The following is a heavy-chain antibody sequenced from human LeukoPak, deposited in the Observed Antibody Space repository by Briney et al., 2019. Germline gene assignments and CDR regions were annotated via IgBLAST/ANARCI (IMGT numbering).Heavy chain of an antibody. CDR2: IYYSGST. CDR3: ARNYFFSMDV. J-gene: IGHJ6*03. Sequence: SETLSLTCTVSGGSINNGDYYWSWIRQPPGKGLEWIGYIYYSGSTYYIPSLKRRVTISVDTSKNQFSLKLTSVTGADTAVYYCARNYFFSMDVWGKGTTVTVSS. CDR1: GGSINNGDYY. V-gene: IGHV4-30-4*08.